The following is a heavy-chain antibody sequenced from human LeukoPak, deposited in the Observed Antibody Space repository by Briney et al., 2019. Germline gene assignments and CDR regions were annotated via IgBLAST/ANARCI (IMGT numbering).Heavy chain of an antibody. D-gene: IGHD1-20*01. CDR1: GFTVSSNY. J-gene: IGHJ3*02. Sequence: PGGSLRLSCAASGFTVSSNYMSWVRQAPGKGLEWVSVIYSGGTTYYADSVKGRFTISRDNPKNTLYLQMNSLRADDTAVYYCARANWNDDAFDIWGQGTMVTVS. CDR3: ARANWNDDAFDI. CDR2: IYSGGTT. V-gene: IGHV3-66*01.